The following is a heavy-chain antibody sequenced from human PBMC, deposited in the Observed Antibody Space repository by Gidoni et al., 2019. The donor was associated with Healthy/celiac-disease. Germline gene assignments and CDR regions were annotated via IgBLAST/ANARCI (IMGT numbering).Heavy chain of an antibody. V-gene: IGHV3-48*02. J-gene: IGHJ4*02. Sequence: EVQLVESGGGLVQPGGSLRLSCAASGFTFSSYSMNWVRQAPGKGLEWVSYISSSSSTIYYADSVKGRFTISRDNAKNSLYLQMNSLRDEDTAVYYCARVEEYYYDSSGYYRNWGDFDYWGQGTLVTVSS. D-gene: IGHD3-22*01. CDR2: ISSSSSTI. CDR3: ARVEEYYYDSSGYYRNWGDFDY. CDR1: GFTFSSYS.